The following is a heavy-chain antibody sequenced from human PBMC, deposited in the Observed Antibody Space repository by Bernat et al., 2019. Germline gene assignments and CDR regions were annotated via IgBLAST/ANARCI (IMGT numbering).Heavy chain of an antibody. V-gene: IGHV4-39*01. CDR3: ARQDGDGYNLGAFDY. D-gene: IGHD5-24*01. Sequence: QLQLQESGPGLVKPSETLSLTCTVSGGSISSSSYYWGWIRQPPGKGLEWIGSIYYSGSTYHNPSLKSRVTISVDTSKNQFSLKLSSVTAADTAVYYCARQDGDGYNLGAFDYWGQGTLVTVSS. J-gene: IGHJ4*02. CDR2: IYYSGST. CDR1: GGSISSSSYY.